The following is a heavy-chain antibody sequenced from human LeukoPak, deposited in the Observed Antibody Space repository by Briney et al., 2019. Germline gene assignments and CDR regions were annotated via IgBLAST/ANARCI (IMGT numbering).Heavy chain of an antibody. D-gene: IGHD2-2*01. J-gene: IGHJ4*02. CDR3: AKESREYQLPKGPVDY. CDR2: ISYDGSNK. CDR1: GFTFSSYG. Sequence: PGGSLRLSCAASGFTFSSYGMHWVRQAPGKGLEWVAVISYDGSNKYYADSVKGRFTISRDNSKNTLYLQMNGLRAEDTAVYYCAKESREYQLPKGPVDYWGQGTLVTVSS. V-gene: IGHV3-30*18.